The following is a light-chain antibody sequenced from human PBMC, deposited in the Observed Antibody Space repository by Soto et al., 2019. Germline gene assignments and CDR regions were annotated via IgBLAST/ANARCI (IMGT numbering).Light chain of an antibody. CDR1: QSVDSDA. V-gene: IGKV3-20*01. J-gene: IGKJ2*01. Sequence: EIVLTQSPGTLSLSSGDRATLSCRASQSVDSDALAWYQQKPGQAPRLLIYGASTRAAGIPDRFSGSGSGTDFTLTITRLEPEDSAVFYCKHYGGSHTFGQGTKLEIK. CDR3: KHYGGSHT. CDR2: GAS.